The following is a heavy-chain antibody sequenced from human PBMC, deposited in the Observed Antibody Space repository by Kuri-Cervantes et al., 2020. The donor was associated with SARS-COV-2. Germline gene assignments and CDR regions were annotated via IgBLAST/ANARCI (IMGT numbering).Heavy chain of an antibody. CDR1: GGSISSGSSY. Sequence: LRLPCTVSGGSISSGSSYWSWIRQPAGKGLEWIGRIYTSGGTNYNPSLKSRVSISVDTSTNQFSLKLSSVTAADTAVYYCASQVDTAMAFDYWGQGTLVTVSS. J-gene: IGHJ4*02. CDR3: ASQVDTAMAFDY. D-gene: IGHD5-18*01. V-gene: IGHV4-61*02. CDR2: IYTSGGT.